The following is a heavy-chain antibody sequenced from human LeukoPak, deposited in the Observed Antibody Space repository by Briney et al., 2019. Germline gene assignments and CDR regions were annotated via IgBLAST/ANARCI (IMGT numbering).Heavy chain of an antibody. D-gene: IGHD1-1*01. CDR1: GFTFDDYA. J-gene: IGHJ6*03. V-gene: IGHV3-13*01. Sequence: PGGSLRLSCAASGFTFDDYAMHWVRQAPGKGLEWVSTIGTASDTYYPGSVEGRFTLSRDNAKNSLYLQMNSLTAGDTAVYYCARGPPRGKYYYMDVWGTGTTVTVSS. CDR2: IGTASDT. CDR3: ARGPPRGKYYYMDV.